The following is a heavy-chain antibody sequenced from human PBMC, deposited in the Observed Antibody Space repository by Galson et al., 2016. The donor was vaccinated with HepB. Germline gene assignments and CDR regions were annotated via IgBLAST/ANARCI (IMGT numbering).Heavy chain of an antibody. V-gene: IGHV5-51*01. Sequence: QSGAEVKKPGESLKISCKGSGYIFANYWIGWVRQMPGKGLEWMGIIYPGDSDTRYSPSFQGQVTISADKSTSTAYLQWSSLKASDTAMYYCARQWGGETLIVPNYSYTDVWGKGTTVTVSS. CDR3: ARQWGGETLIVPNYSYTDV. D-gene: IGHD2-8*01. CDR2: IYPGDSDT. J-gene: IGHJ6*03. CDR1: GYIFANYW.